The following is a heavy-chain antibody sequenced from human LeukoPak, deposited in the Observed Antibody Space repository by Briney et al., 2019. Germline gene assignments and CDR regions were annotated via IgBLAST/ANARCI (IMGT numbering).Heavy chain of an antibody. J-gene: IGHJ5*02. CDR2: IYHSGST. CDR3: ARWRGDIVVVPAAMHWFDP. V-gene: IGHV4-38-2*01. Sequence: SETLSLTCAVSGYSISSGYYWGWIRQPPGKGLKWIGSIYHSGSTYYNPSLKSRVTISVDTSKNQFSLKLSSVTAADTAVYYCARWRGDIVVVPAAMHWFDPWGQGTLVTVSS. CDR1: GYSISSGYY. D-gene: IGHD2-2*01.